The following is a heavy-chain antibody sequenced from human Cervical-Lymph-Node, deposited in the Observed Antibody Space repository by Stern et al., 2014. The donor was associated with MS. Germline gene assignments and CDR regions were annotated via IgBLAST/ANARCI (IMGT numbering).Heavy chain of an antibody. D-gene: IGHD5-12*01. CDR2: LNAGNGNT. V-gene: IGHV1-3*01. J-gene: IGHJ4*02. Sequence: QVQLVESGAEVKKPGASVKVSCKASGYTFTRYAMHWVRQAPGQRLEWMGWLNAGNGNTKYSQKCQGRVTITRDTSASTAYMELSSLRSEDTAVYYCAGGYSDPYYFDYWGQGTLVTVSS. CDR3: AGGYSDPYYFDY. CDR1: GYTFTRYA.